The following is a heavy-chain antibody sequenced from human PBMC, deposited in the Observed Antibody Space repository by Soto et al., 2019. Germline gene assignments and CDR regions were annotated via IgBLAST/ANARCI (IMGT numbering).Heavy chain of an antibody. Sequence: QVQLVQSGAEVKNPGASVKVSCKASGYTFTRYGIGWARQAPGQGLEWMGWINTYNGNTNYAQNVQRRVTLTTDTSKSTAYMELMSMRSNETAIYYCAMVDVYVTPSPQDVWGQGTTVIVSS. CDR1: GYTFTRYG. D-gene: IGHD3-16*01. V-gene: IGHV1-18*01. J-gene: IGHJ6*02. CDR3: AMVDVYVTPSPQDV. CDR2: INTYNGNT.